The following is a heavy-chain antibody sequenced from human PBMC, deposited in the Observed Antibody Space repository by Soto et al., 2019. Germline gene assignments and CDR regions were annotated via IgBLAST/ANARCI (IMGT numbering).Heavy chain of an antibody. V-gene: IGHV3-48*03. J-gene: IGHJ3*02. Sequence: GGSLRLSCAASGFTFSSYEMNWVRQAPGKGLEWVSYISSSGSTIYYADSVKGRFTISRDNAKNSLYLQMNSLRAEDTAVYYCARSMRMERAAAVPDAFDIWGKGTMVTVSS. CDR2: ISSSGSTI. D-gene: IGHD6-13*01. CDR3: ARSMRMERAAAVPDAFDI. CDR1: GFTFSSYE.